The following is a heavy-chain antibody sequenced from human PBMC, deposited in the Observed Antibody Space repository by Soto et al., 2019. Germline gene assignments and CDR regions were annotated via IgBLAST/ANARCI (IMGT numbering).Heavy chain of an antibody. Sequence: QVQLQESGPGLVKPSQTLSLTCTVSGGSISSGGCYWSWIRQHPGKGLEWIGYIYYSGRTYYNPCLRSRITISVDTSKNQFSLKVTSVTAADTAGYYCERDPIATGGNDAFDIWGQGTRVTVSS. V-gene: IGHV4-31*03. CDR1: GGSISSGGCY. CDR2: IYYSGRT. D-gene: IGHD6-13*01. J-gene: IGHJ3*02. CDR3: ERDPIATGGNDAFDI.